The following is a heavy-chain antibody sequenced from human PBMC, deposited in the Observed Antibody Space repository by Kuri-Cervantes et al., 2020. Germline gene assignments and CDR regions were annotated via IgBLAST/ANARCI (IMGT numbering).Heavy chain of an antibody. Sequence: ESLKISCTVSGGSISSYYWSWIRQPPGKGLEWIGYIYYSGSTNYNPSLKSRVTISVDTSKNQFSLKLSSVTAADTAVYYCASGYVFGMDVWGQGTAVTVSS. CDR3: ASGYVFGMDV. J-gene: IGHJ6*02. CDR1: GGSISSYY. CDR2: IYYSGST. D-gene: IGHD3-22*01. V-gene: IGHV4-59*01.